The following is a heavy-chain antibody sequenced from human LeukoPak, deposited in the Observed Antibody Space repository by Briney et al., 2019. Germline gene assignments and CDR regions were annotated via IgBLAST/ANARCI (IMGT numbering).Heavy chain of an antibody. CDR1: GFTFSSYG. D-gene: IGHD4-23*01. J-gene: IGHJ3*01. CDR2: ISYDGGNK. Sequence: GGSLRLSCAASGFTFSSYGIHWVRQAPGKGLEWVAVISYDGGNKYFADSVKGRFTISRDNSKNTVYLQMSSLRTDDTAVYYCTADHGGTDDAFDLWGQGTMVTVSS. V-gene: IGHV3-30*03. CDR3: TADHGGTDDAFDL.